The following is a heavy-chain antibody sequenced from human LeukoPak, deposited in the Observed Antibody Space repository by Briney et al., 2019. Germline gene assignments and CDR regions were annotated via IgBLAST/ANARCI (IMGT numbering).Heavy chain of an antibody. J-gene: IGHJ4*02. V-gene: IGHV4-39*01. CDR3: ASATPALSSFYFDS. CDR2: IYYRGST. CDR1: GGSIGSDTYY. Sequence: SETLSLTCTDSGGSIGSDTYYCGWIRQPPGKGLEWIATIYYRGSTFYNPSLKSRVTISVDTSKAQFSLRLTSVTAADTAVYYCASATPALSSFYFDSWGQGTLVTVSS. D-gene: IGHD3-16*02.